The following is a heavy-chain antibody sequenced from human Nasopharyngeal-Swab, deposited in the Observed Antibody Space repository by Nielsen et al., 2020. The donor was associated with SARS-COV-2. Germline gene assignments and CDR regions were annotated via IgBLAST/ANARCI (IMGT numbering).Heavy chain of an antibody. CDR3: ARETVAGTRPDY. CDR1: GFTFSSYG. CDR2: ISYDGSNK. V-gene: IGHV3-30*03. Sequence: GGSLRLSCAASGFTFSSYGMHWVRQAPGKGLEWVAVISYDGSNKYYADSVKGRFTISRDNSKNTLYLQMNSPRAEDTAVYYCARETVAGTRPDYWGQGTLVTVSS. D-gene: IGHD6-19*01. J-gene: IGHJ4*02.